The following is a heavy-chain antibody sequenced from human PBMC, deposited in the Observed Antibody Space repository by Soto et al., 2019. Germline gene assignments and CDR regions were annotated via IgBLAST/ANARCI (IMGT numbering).Heavy chain of an antibody. V-gene: IGHV3-30-3*01. D-gene: IGHD2-15*01. Sequence: QVQLVESGGGVVQPGRSLRLSCAASGFTFSSYAMHWVRQAPGKGLEWVAVISYDGSNKYYADSVKGRFTISRDNSKNMLYLQMNSLRAEDTAVYYCALVVAARWGQGTLVTVSS. CDR2: ISYDGSNK. CDR1: GFTFSSYA. CDR3: ALVVAAR. J-gene: IGHJ4*02.